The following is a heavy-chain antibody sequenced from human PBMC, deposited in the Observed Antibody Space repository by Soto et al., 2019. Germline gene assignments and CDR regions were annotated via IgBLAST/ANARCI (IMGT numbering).Heavy chain of an antibody. J-gene: IGHJ4*02. Sequence: QVQLQESGPGLVKPSETLSLTCTVSGGSISSNYWSWIRQPPGKGLEWIGYIYYGGSTHSNPSLKSRVIISLATSKHQFSLKLSSVTAADTAVYYRASQMSGSNAYFDYWGQGALVTVSS. CDR3: ASQMSGSNAYFDY. CDR1: GGSISSNY. D-gene: IGHD3-10*01. V-gene: IGHV4-59*08. CDR2: IYYGGST.